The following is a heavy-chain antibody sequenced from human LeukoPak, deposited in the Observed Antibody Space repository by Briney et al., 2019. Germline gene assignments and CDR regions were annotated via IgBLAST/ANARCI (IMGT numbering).Heavy chain of an antibody. J-gene: IGHJ6*02. CDR1: GYTFTNYH. D-gene: IGHD3-10*01. CDR3: AYYYGSGGYYYGMDV. CDR2: MNPSGGST. Sequence: GASVKVSCKASGYTFTNYHVHWVRQAPGQGLEWMGIMNPSGGSTSYAEKFQGRVTMTRDTSTSTVYMELSSLRSEDTAVYYCAYYYGSGGYYYGMDVWGQGTTVTVSS. V-gene: IGHV1-46*01.